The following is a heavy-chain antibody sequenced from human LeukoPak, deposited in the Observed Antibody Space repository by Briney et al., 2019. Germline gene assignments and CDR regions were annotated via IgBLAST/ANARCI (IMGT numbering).Heavy chain of an antibody. V-gene: IGHV4-34*01. CDR2: INHSGST. Sequence: PSETLSLTCAVYGGSFSGYYWSWIRQPPGKGLEWIGEINHSGSTNYNPSLKSRVTISVDTSKNQFSLELSSVTAADTAVYYCARVIVVVVAALYNWFDPWGQGTLVTVSS. CDR3: ARVIVVVVAALYNWFDP. CDR1: GGSFSGYY. J-gene: IGHJ5*02. D-gene: IGHD2-15*01.